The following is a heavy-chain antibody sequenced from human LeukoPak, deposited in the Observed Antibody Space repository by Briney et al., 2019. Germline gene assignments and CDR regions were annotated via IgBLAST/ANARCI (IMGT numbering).Heavy chain of an antibody. Sequence: GASVKVSCKASGYTFTGYYMHWVRQAPGQGLEWMGWINPNSGGTNYAQKFQGRVTMTRDTSISTAYMELSRLRSDDTAVYFCARSDTTMVRGVITPLGYWGHGTLVTVSS. V-gene: IGHV1-2*02. D-gene: IGHD3-10*01. CDR2: INPNSGGT. CDR1: GYTFTGYY. CDR3: ARSDTTMVRGVITPLGY. J-gene: IGHJ4*01.